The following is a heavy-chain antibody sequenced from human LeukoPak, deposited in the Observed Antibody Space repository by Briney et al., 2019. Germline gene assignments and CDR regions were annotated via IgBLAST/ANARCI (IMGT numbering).Heavy chain of an antibody. CDR3: ARVGLAAAVFDP. D-gene: IGHD6-13*01. CDR2: IYYSGST. Sequence: SQTLSLTCTVSGGSISSGGYYWSWIRQHPGKGLERIGYIYYSGSTYYNPSLKSRVTISVDTSKNQFSLKLSSVTAADTAVYYCARVGLAAAVFDPWGQGTLVTVSS. J-gene: IGHJ5*02. CDR1: GGSISSGGYY. V-gene: IGHV4-31*03.